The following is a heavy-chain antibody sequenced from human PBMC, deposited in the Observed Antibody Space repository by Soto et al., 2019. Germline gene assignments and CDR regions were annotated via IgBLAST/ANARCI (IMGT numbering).Heavy chain of an antibody. D-gene: IGHD2-15*01. J-gene: IGHJ1*01. CDR2: ISSSSSYI. V-gene: IGHV3-21*01. CDR1: GLTFSSYS. CDR3: ARSKLRPAEYFQH. Sequence: EVQLVESGGGLVKPGRSLRLSCAASGLTFSSYSMNWVRQAPGKGLEWVSSISSSSSYIYYADSVKGRFTISRDNAKNSLYLQMNSLRAEDTAVYYCARSKLRPAEYFQHWGQGTLVTVSS.